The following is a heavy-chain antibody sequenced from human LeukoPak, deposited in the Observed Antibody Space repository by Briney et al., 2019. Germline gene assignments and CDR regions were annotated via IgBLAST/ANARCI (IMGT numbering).Heavy chain of an antibody. D-gene: IGHD7-27*01. CDR3: ARDLGNWGWNDF. J-gene: IGHJ4*02. Sequence: GGSLRLSCAASGFTFDDYAMTWVRQVPGKGLEWVAVIWYDGFNKYYADSVKGRFTISRDNSKNTLYLQMNSLRAEDTAVYYCARDLGNWGWNDFWGQGTLVTVSS. CDR1: GFTFDDYA. CDR2: IWYDGFNK. V-gene: IGHV3-33*08.